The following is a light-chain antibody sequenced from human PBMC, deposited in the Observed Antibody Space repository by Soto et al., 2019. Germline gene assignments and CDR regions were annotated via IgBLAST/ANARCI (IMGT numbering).Light chain of an antibody. CDR2: AAS. CDR3: QQSYHTPLT. Sequence: DIEMTQSPSSLSASLGDRVTITCRASQNNSNYLNWYQHKPGKAPKLLIYAASSLQSGVPTRFSGSGSGTDFTLTISSLQPEDFATYYCQQSYHTPLTFGGGTKVEIK. J-gene: IGKJ4*01. V-gene: IGKV1-39*01. CDR1: QNNSNY.